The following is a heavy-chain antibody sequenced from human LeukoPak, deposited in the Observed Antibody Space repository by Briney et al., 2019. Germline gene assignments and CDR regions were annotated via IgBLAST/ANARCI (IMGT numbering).Heavy chain of an antibody. Sequence: ASVTVSCKASGGIFSSYAISWVRQAPGQGLEWMGGIIPIFGTANYAQKFQGRVTITTDESTSTAYMELSSLRSEHTAVYYCAGGITIFGVVIRPRDYYYMDVWGKGTTVTVSS. CDR2: IIPIFGTA. CDR1: GGIFSSYA. D-gene: IGHD3-3*01. CDR3: AGGITIFGVVIRPRDYYYMDV. J-gene: IGHJ6*03. V-gene: IGHV1-69*05.